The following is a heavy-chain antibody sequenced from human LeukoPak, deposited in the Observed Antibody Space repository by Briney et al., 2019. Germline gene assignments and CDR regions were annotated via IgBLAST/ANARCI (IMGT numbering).Heavy chain of an antibody. D-gene: IGHD3-3*01. CDR2: IYTSGST. V-gene: IGHV4-61*02. CDR3: SRGRVGIGANWFDP. Sequence: SETLSLTCTVSGGSISSGSYYWSWIRQPAGKGLEWIGRIYTSGSTNYNPSLKSRVTISVDTSKNQFSLKLSSVTAADTAVYYCSRGRVGIGANWFDPWGQGTLVTVSS. CDR1: GGSISSGSYY. J-gene: IGHJ5*02.